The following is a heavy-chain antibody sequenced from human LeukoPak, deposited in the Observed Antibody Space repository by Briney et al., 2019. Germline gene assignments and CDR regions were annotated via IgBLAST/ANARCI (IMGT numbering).Heavy chain of an antibody. CDR1: GDSINSRNSY. CDR2: IYYSGNT. Sequence: PSETLSLTCNVSGDSINSRNSYWGWIRQPPGKGLEWIGSIYYSGNTYYSPSLKSRVSIAVDTSKNQFSLRLSSVTAADTAVYYCAGPSGWFDLWGQGTLVIVSS. V-gene: IGHV4-39*01. CDR3: AGPSGWFDL. D-gene: IGHD1-26*01. J-gene: IGHJ5*02.